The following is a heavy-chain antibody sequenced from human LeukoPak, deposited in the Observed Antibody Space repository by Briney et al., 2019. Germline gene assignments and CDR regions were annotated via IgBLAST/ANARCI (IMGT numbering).Heavy chain of an antibody. V-gene: IGHV1-3*01. D-gene: IGHD3-9*01. CDR1: GYTFTSYA. CDR3: AREGGTVLRYFDWLPPSY. Sequence: GASVTVSCKASGYTFTSYAMHWVRQAPGQRLEWMGWINAGNGNTKYSQKFQGRVTITRDTSARTAYMELSSLRSEDTAVYYCAREGGTVLRYFDWLPPSYWGQGTLVTVST. J-gene: IGHJ4*02. CDR2: INAGNGNT.